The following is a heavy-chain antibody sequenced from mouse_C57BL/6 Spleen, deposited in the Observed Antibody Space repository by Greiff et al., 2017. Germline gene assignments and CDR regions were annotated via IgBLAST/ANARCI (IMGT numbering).Heavy chain of an antibody. CDR1: GYTFTGYW. CDR2: ILPGSGST. D-gene: IGHD3-2*02. J-gene: IGHJ3*01. V-gene: IGHV1-9*01. CDR3: ARRPLDSSGWFAY. Sequence: QVQLKESGAELMKPGASVKLSCKATGYTFTGYWIEWVKQRPGHGLEWIGEILPGSGSTNYNEKFKGKATFTADTSSNTAYMQLSSLTTEDSAIYYCARRPLDSSGWFAYWGQGTLVTVSA.